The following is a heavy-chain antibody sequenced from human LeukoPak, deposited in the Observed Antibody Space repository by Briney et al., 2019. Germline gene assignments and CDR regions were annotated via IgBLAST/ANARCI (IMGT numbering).Heavy chain of an antibody. J-gene: IGHJ4*02. CDR2: ISGDGGST. V-gene: IGHV3-43*02. CDR1: GFTFDDYA. CDR3: AKDLRGYSGYDYYFDY. Sequence: GGSLRLSCAASGFTFDDYAMHWVRQAPGKGLEWVSLISGDGGSTYYADSVKGRFTISRDNSKNSLYLQMNSLRTEDTALYYCAKDLRGYSGYDYYFDYWGQGTLVTVSS. D-gene: IGHD5-12*01.